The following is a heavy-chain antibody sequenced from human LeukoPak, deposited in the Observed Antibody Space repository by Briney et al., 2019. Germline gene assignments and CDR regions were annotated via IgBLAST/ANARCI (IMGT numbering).Heavy chain of an antibody. CDR3: ATSTGYYGSGSYYSPYYYYGMDV. J-gene: IGHJ6*04. Sequence: ASVKVSCKASGYTFTSYDINWVRQATGQGLEWMGWMNPNSGNTGYAQKFQGRVTMTRNTSISTAYMELSSLRSEDTAVYYCATSTGYYGSGSYYSPYYYYGMDVWGKGTTVTVSS. D-gene: IGHD3-10*01. CDR2: MNPNSGNT. V-gene: IGHV1-8*01. CDR1: GYTFTSYD.